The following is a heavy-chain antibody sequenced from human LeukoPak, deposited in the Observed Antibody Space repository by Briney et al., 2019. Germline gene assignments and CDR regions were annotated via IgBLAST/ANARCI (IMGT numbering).Heavy chain of an antibody. CDR3: ARGGAAADHYYYYYMDV. V-gene: IGHV4-4*07. D-gene: IGHD6-13*01. CDR2: IYTSGST. CDR1: GGSISSYY. Sequence: SETLSLTCTGSGGSISSYYWSWIRQPPGKGLEWIGRIYTSGSTNYNPSLKSRVTMSVDTSKNQFSLKLSSVTAADTAVYYCARGGAAADHYYYYYMDVWGKGTTVTISS. J-gene: IGHJ6*03.